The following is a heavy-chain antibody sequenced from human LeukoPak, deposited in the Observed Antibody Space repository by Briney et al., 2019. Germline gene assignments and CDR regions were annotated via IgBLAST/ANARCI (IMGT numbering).Heavy chain of an antibody. CDR1: GFTFSSYS. Sequence: PGGSLRLSCAASGFTFSSYSMNWVRQAPGKGLEWVSSISSTSTYVYYADSVKGRFTISRDNAKNSLYLQMNSLRAEDTAVYYCARDSRITMVRGVIIPLYYMDVWGKGTTVTISS. D-gene: IGHD3-10*01. J-gene: IGHJ6*03. CDR2: ISSTSTYV. V-gene: IGHV3-21*01. CDR3: ARDSRITMVRGVIIPLYYMDV.